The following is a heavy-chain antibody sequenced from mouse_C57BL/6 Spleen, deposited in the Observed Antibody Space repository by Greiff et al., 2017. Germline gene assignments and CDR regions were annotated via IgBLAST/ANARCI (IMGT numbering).Heavy chain of an antibody. J-gene: IGHJ4*01. D-gene: IGHD1-1*01. V-gene: IGHV2-5*01. Sequence: VMLVESGPGLVQPSQSLSITCTVSGFSLTSYGVHWVRQSPGKGLEWLGVIWRGGSTDYNAAFMSRLSITKDNSKSQVFFKMNSLQADDTAIYYCAKNGGITTVVEYYYAMDYWGQGTSVTVSS. CDR2: IWRGGST. CDR3: AKNGGITTVVEYYYAMDY. CDR1: GFSLTSYG.